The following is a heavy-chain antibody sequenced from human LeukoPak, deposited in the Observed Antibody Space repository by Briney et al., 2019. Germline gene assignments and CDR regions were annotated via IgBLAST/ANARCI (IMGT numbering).Heavy chain of an antibody. J-gene: IGHJ4*02. CDR3: GRETDCGVVTN. CDR2: TYYRSQQWHS. Sequence: SQTLSLTSAISGDSVSSNGASWNWIRQSPSRCLEWLGKTYYRSQQWHSDYAPSVKGRITLNPDTSKKQFSMQRNSVTPEDTAVYYCGRETDCGVVTNWGQGTLVTVSS. V-gene: IGHV6-1*01. CDR1: GDSVSSNGAS. D-gene: IGHD3-3*01.